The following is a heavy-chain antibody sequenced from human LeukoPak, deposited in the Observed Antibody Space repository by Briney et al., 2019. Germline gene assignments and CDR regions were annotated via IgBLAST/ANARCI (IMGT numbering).Heavy chain of an antibody. CDR1: AFTFSGYW. J-gene: IGHJ4*02. CDR2: ISQDGSEK. CDR3: AKDGVGATFVVRYYFDY. Sequence: PGGSLRLSCAASAFTFSGYWMTWVRQAPGKGLEWVANISQDGSEKYYVDSVKGRFTISRDNAKNSLYLQMNSLRAEDTAVYYCAKDGVGATFVVRYYFDYWGQGTLVTVSS. D-gene: IGHD1-26*01. V-gene: IGHV3-7*01.